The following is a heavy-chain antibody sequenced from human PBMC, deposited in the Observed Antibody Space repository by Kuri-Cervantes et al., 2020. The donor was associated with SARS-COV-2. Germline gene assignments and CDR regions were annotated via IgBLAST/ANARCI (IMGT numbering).Heavy chain of an antibody. V-gene: IGHV1-69*13. CDR3: ARVMIGAFDI. Sequence: SVKISCKASGGTFSSYAIIWVRQAPGQGLEWMGGIIPNFGTAKYAQKFQGRVTITSDESTSTAYLELSSLRSEDTAVYYCARVMIGAFDIWGQGTMVTVSS. D-gene: IGHD3-10*02. CDR2: IIPNFGTA. J-gene: IGHJ3*02. CDR1: GGTFSSYA.